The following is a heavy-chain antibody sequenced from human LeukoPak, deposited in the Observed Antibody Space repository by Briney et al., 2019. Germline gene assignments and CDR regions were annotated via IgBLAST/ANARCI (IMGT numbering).Heavy chain of an antibody. CDR1: GYTFTGYY. CDR3: ARTSSSWSYLFDY. D-gene: IGHD6-13*01. J-gene: IGHJ4*02. CDR2: INPNSGGT. Sequence: ASVKVSCKASGYTFTGYYMHWVRQAPGQGLECMGWINPNSGGTNYAQKFQGRVTMTRDTSISTAYMELSRLRSDDTAVYYCARTSSSWSYLFDYWGQGTLVTVSS. V-gene: IGHV1-2*02.